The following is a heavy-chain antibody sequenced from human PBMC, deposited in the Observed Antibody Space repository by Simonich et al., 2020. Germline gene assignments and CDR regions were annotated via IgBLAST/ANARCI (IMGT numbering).Heavy chain of an antibody. D-gene: IGHD1-26*01. CDR3: ARAFYSGSYSFDP. CDR2: INPNSGGT. CDR1: GYTFTGYY. V-gene: IGHV1-2*02. J-gene: IGHJ5*02. Sequence: GQSGAEVQKPGASVKVSCKASGYTFTGYYMHWVRQAPGQGLEWMGWINPNSGGTNYAQKFQGRVTMTRDTSISTAYMELSRLRSDDTAVYYCARAFYSGSYSFDPWGQGTLVTVSS.